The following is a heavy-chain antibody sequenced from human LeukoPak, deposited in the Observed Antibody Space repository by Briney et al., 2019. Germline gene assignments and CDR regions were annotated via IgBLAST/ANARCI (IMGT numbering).Heavy chain of an antibody. CDR1: GFTFSSYW. Sequence: PGGSLRLSCAASGFTFSSYWMHWVRQAPGKGLEWVAVIWYDGSQKYYADSVKGRFTISRDNSKNTLYLQMNSLRAEDTAVYYCARYGSGKNFDYWGQGTLVTVSS. D-gene: IGHD3-10*01. CDR3: ARYGSGKNFDY. J-gene: IGHJ4*02. CDR2: IWYDGSQK. V-gene: IGHV3-33*08.